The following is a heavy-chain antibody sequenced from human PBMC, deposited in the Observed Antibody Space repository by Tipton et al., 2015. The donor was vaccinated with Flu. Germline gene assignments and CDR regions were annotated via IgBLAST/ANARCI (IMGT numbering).Heavy chain of an antibody. CDR1: GFTFSRYW. Sequence: SLRLSCAASGFTFSRYWMSWVRQAPGKGLEWVANTNQDGDEKYYVDSVKGRFTISRDNAKSSLYLQMNGLRAEDTAVYYCARASSVYCSFNCELAPWGRGTMVTVSS. CDR2: TNQDGDEK. J-gene: IGHJ3*01. D-gene: IGHD2-15*01. V-gene: IGHV3-7*03. CDR3: ARASSVYCSFNCELAP.